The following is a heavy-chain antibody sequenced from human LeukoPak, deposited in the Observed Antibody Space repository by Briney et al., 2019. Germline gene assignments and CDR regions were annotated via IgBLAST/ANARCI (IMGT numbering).Heavy chain of an antibody. CDR3: ARGRGAARFVTIEFDY. D-gene: IGHD6-6*01. J-gene: IGHJ4*02. V-gene: IGHV4-34*01. CDR1: GGSFSGYH. CDR2: INHRGST. Sequence: SETLSLTCAVYGGSFSGYHWSWIRQPPGKGLEWIGEINHRGSTNYNPSLKSRVTMSVDTSKNQLSLKLSSVTAADTAVYYCARGRGAARFVTIEFDYWGQGALVTVSS.